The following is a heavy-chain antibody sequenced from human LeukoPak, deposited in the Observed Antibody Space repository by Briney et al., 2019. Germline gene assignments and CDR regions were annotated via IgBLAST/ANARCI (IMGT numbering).Heavy chain of an antibody. CDR2: IGTHGDT. J-gene: IGHJ4*02. Sequence: GGSLRLSCAASGFTFIDYDMHWVRQVLGKGLEWVSAIGTHGDTHYSGSVKGGLAISRENAESSLYLRMNSLRAEDTAVYYCARGGIQVSGIDEFDYWGQGTLVTVSS. CDR3: ARGGIQVSGIDEFDY. D-gene: IGHD6-19*01. V-gene: IGHV3-13*01. CDR1: GFTFIDYD.